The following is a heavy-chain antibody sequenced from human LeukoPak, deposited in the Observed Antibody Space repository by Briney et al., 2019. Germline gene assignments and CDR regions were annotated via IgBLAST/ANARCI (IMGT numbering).Heavy chain of an antibody. J-gene: IGHJ6*02. CDR2: ISAYNGNT. Sequence: ASVKASCKASGYTFTNYGISWVRQAPGQGLEWMGWISAYNGNTNYAQKLQGRVTMTTDTSTSTAYMELRSLRSDDTAVYYCARDLRCSSTSCYGYYYGMDVWGQGTTVTVSS. V-gene: IGHV1-18*01. CDR3: ARDLRCSSTSCYGYYYGMDV. CDR1: GYTFTNYG. D-gene: IGHD2-2*01.